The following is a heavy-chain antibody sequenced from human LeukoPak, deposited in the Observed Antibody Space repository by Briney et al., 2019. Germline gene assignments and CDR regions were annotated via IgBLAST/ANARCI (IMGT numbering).Heavy chain of an antibody. CDR3: ARDRYSGCSGGSCYPLDY. CDR2: ISSSSSYI. Sequence: WGSLSLTCAASGFTFSSHSMNWVRQAPGKGLEWVSSISSSSSYIYYADSVKGRFTISRDNAKNSLYLQMNSLRAEDTAVYYCARDRYSGCSGGSCYPLDYWGQGTLVTVSS. CDR1: GFTFSSHS. D-gene: IGHD2-15*01. V-gene: IGHV3-21*01. J-gene: IGHJ4*02.